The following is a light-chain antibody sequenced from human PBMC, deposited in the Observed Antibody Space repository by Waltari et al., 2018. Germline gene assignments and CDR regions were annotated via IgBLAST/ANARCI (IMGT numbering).Light chain of an antibody. J-gene: IGKJ5*01. CDR1: QDVRTW. Sequence: DIQMTQSPSSVSASVGDRVTISCRASQDVRTWLAWYQQKPGKAPNLLINAESTLQSGVPSSFSGSGSGTDFTLTISSRQPEDFATYYCQQAHSFPLITFGQGTRLEIK. CDR2: AES. CDR3: QQAHSFPLIT. V-gene: IGKV1-12*01.